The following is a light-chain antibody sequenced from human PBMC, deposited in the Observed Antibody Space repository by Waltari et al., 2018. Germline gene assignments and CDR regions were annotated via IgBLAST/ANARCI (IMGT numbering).Light chain of an antibody. CDR2: QAS. V-gene: IGKV1-5*03. CDR3: QRYDDYPPT. Sequence: PMTHSPPTLPASVGDRVTITCRASQSISHWSAWYQQKPGPAPKLPISQASSLEKEVPSRCSGSGSGTDFTLTITNLQPDDFATFYFQRYDDYPPTFGGGTKVEIK. CDR1: QSISHW. J-gene: IGKJ4*01.